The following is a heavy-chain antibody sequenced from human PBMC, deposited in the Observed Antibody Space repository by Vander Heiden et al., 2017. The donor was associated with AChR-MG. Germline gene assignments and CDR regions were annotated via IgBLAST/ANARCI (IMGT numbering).Heavy chain of an antibody. V-gene: IGHV4-34*01. CDR1: GGSFRGHS. D-gene: IGHD3-3*01. J-gene: IGHJ6*03. CDR3: ARGPPRTYYDFWSGYYSDYYYMDV. CDR2: IKHRGST. Sequence: QVQLQQWGSGLLKPSETLSPTCPVDGGSFRGHSWPWIRPPPGKGLEWSGEIKHRGSTNYNPSIKSRVTIAVDTSKNQVSLKLSSVTAADTAVYYCARGPPRTYYDFWSGYYSDYYYMDVWGKGTTVTGSS.